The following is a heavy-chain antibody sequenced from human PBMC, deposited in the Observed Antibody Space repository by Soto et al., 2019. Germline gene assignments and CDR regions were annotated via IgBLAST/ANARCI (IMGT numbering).Heavy chain of an antibody. CDR2: INPSGGST. CDR3: ARDEGTVWLVY. J-gene: IGHJ4*02. V-gene: IGHV1-46*01. D-gene: IGHD5-12*01. CDR1: GYTFTSYY. Sequence: RASVKVSCKASGYTFTSYYMHWVRQAPGQGLEWMGIINPSGGSTSYAQKFQGRVTMTRDTSTSTVYMELSSLRSEDAAVYYCARDEGTVWLVYWGQGTLVTVPS.